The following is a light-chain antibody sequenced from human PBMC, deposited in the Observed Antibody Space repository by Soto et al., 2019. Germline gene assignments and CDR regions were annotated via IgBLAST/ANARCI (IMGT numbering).Light chain of an antibody. CDR3: SSYTSSSHYV. Sequence: QSALTQPASVSGSPGQSITISCTGTSSDVGGYNYVSWYQQHPGKAPKLMIYDVSNRPSGVSNRFSGSKSGNTASLTISGLQAEDEADYYCSSYTSSSHYVFGTGTKLT. CDR2: DVS. V-gene: IGLV2-14*01. J-gene: IGLJ1*01. CDR1: SSDVGGYNY.